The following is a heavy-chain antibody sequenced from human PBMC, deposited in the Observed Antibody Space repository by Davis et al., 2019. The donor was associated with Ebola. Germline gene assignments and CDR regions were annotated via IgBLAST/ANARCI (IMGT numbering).Heavy chain of an antibody. CDR3: ASSGDPRGFYMDV. CDR1: GYTFTSYD. J-gene: IGHJ6*03. D-gene: IGHD2-21*02. Sequence: ASVQVSCQASGYTFTSYDINWARQATGQGLEWMGWMNPNSGNTGYAQKFQGRVTITRNTSISTAYMELSSLSSEDTAVYYCASSGDPRGFYMDVWGKGTTVTVSS. CDR2: MNPNSGNT. V-gene: IGHV1-8*03.